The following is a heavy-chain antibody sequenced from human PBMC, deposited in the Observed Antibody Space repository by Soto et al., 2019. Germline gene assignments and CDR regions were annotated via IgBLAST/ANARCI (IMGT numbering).Heavy chain of an antibody. CDR2: ISGSGGST. D-gene: IGHD6-6*01. V-gene: IGHV3-23*01. CDR3: AREEQLVDY. J-gene: IGHJ4*02. CDR1: GFTFSTYA. Sequence: GGSLRLSCAASGFTFSTYAMSWVRQAPGKGLEWVSAISGSGGSTYYADSVKGRFTISRDNSKNTLYLQMSSLRSEDTAVYYCAREEQLVDYWGQGTLVTVSS.